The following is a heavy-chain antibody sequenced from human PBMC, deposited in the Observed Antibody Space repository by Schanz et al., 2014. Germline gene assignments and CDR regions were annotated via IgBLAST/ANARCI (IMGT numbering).Heavy chain of an antibody. V-gene: IGHV1-18*04. CDR3: AGAFDSSGYYFDY. Sequence: QVQLVQSGAEVKKPGASVKVSCKTSGYTFTSDSMHWVRQAPGQGLEWMGWITAYNGDTNYALKLQGRVTMTTDTSTSTVYMELSGLRSEDTAVYYCAGAFDSSGYYFDYWGQGTLVTVSS. CDR2: ITAYNGDT. J-gene: IGHJ4*02. CDR1: GYTFTSDS. D-gene: IGHD3-22*01.